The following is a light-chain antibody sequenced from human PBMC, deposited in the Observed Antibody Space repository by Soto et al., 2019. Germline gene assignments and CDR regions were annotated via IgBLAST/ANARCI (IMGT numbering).Light chain of an antibody. CDR2: AAS. CDR3: QQSYSTPT. CDR1: QSISSY. V-gene: IGKV1-39*01. Sequence: DIQMTQSPPSLSASVGDRVTITCRASQSISSYLNWYQQKPGKAPKLLIYAASSLQSGVPSRLSGSGSGTDFTLTISSLQPEDFATYYCQQSYSTPTFGQGTKVDIK. J-gene: IGKJ1*01.